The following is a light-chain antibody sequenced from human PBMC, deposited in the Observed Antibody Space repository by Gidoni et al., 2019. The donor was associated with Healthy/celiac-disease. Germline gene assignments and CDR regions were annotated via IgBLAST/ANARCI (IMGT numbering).Light chain of an antibody. CDR2: AAS. CDR3: QQSYSTLWS. Sequence: DIQMTQSPFSLSASAGDRVTITCRAIQSISSHFIWYQQKPGKAPKHLIYAASSLQSGVPSRFSGSGSGTDFTLTISSMQPEDFALYYCQQSYSTLWSFGQXTKLEIK. V-gene: IGKV1-39*01. J-gene: IGKJ2*04. CDR1: QSISSH.